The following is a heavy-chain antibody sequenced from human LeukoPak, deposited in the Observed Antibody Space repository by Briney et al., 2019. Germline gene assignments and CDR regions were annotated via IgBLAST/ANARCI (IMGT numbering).Heavy chain of an antibody. CDR3: ARDRGVYGDDY. CDR2: ISSSSSTI. Sequence: GGSLRLSCAASGFTFSTYNMNWVRQAPGKGLEWVSYISSSSSTIYYADSVRGRFTISRDNAKNSLYLQMNSLRAEDTAVYYCARDRGVYGDDYWGQGTLVTVSS. D-gene: IGHD4-17*01. V-gene: IGHV3-48*01. CDR1: GFTFSTYN. J-gene: IGHJ4*02.